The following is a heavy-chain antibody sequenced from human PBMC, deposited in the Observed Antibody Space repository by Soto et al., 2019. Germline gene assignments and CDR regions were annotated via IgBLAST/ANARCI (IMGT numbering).Heavy chain of an antibody. Sequence: SETLSLTCTVSGGSISSYYWSWIRQPPGKGLEWIGYIYYSGSTNYNPSLKSRVTISVDTAKNQFSPKLSSVTAADTAVYYCARQFGYYYDSSGYRDAFDIWGQGTMVTVSS. D-gene: IGHD3-22*01. CDR2: IYYSGST. CDR1: GGSISSYY. J-gene: IGHJ3*02. V-gene: IGHV4-59*08. CDR3: ARQFGYYYDSSGYRDAFDI.